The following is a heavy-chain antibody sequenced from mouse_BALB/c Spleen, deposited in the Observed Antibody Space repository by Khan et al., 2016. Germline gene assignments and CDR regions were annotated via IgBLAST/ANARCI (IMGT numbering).Heavy chain of an antibody. V-gene: IGHV1-80*01. CDR1: GYAFSSYW. CDR3: VRDGEGDY. Sequence: VQLQESGAELVRPGSSVKISCKASGYAFSSYWMNWVKQRPGQGLEWIGQIYPGDGDTNYNGKFKGKATLTVDKYSSTAYMQLSRLTSEDAAVYFCVRDGEGDYWGQGTSLTVSS. CDR2: IYPGDGDT. J-gene: IGHJ2*03.